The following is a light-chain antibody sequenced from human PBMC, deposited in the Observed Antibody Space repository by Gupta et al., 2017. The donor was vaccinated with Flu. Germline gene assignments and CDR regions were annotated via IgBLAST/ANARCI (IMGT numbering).Light chain of an antibody. V-gene: IGKV1-39*01. CDR1: QSVSSY. CDR3: QQCDSTGYS. J-gene: IGKJ2*03. CDR2: AAS. Sequence: DIQMTQSPSSLSASVGDRVTITCRASQSVSSYLNWYQQKPRKAPKLLIYAASSLQSGVPSRFSGSGSGTXFTLTIXRLQPEDFATYYCQQCDSTGYSFGXGTKLEIK.